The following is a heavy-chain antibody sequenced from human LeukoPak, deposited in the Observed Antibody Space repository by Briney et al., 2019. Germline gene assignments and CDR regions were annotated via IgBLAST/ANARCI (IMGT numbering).Heavy chain of an antibody. D-gene: IGHD3-10*01. Sequence: GGSLRLPCAASGFTFSNYAMSWVRQAPGKGLEWVSVLSGRDGSTYYADSVKGRFTISRDNSKNTLYLQMNSLRAEDTAVYYCAKHSPSAGSKSYCFDYWGQGTLVTVSS. CDR3: AKHSPSAGSKSYCFDY. J-gene: IGHJ4*02. CDR2: LSGRDGST. CDR1: GFTFSNYA. V-gene: IGHV3-23*01.